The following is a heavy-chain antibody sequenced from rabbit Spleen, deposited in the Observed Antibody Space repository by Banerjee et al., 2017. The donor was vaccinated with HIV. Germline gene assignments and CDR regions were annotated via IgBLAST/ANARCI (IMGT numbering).Heavy chain of an antibody. CDR3: ARDTGSSFSTYGMDL. CDR2: IYSGSSGDT. J-gene: IGHJ6*01. D-gene: IGHD8-1*01. Sequence: QEQLEESGGDLVKPEGSLTLTCTASGFDFSRGYDMCWVRQAPGKGLEWIACIYSGSSGDTYYASWAKGRFTISKTSSTTVTLQMTSLTAADTATYFCARDTGSSFSTYGMDLWGQGTLVTVS. V-gene: IGHV1S45*01. CDR1: GFDFSRGYD.